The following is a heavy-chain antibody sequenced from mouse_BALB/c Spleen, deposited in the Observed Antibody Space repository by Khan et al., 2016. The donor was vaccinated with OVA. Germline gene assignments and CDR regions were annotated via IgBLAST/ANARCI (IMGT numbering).Heavy chain of an antibody. D-gene: IGHD2-1*01. CDR3: AAGNSWFAY. CDR2: ISTYYGDA. CDR1: GYTFTDYA. J-gene: IGHJ3*01. Sequence: QVQLQQSGAELVRPGVSVKISCKGSGYTFTDYAMHWVKQSHAKSLEWIGVISTYYGDASYNQKFKGKATMTVDKSSSTAYMELARLTSEDSAIYYCAAGNSWFAYWGQGTLVTVSA. V-gene: IGHV1S137*01.